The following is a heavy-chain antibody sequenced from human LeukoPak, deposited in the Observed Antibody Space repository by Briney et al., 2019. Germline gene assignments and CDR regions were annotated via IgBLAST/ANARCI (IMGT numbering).Heavy chain of an antibody. D-gene: IGHD3-10*01. CDR1: GFTFSSYS. CDR2: IRYDGSNK. J-gene: IGHJ5*02. CDR3: AKELHGSGINWFDP. Sequence: AGGSLRLSCAASGFTFSSYSMNWVRQAPGKGLEWVAFIRYDGSNKYYADSVKGRFTISRDNSKNTLYLQMNSLRAEDTAVYYCAKELHGSGINWFDPWGQGTLVTVSS. V-gene: IGHV3-30*02.